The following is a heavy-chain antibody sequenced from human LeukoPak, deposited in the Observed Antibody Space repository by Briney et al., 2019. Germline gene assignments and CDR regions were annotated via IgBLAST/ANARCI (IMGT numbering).Heavy chain of an antibody. V-gene: IGHV1-69*10. CDR1: GGTLNSYG. D-gene: IGHD5-12*01. Sequence: GASVKVSCKASGGTLNSYGIIWVRQAPGQGLEWMGGIIPILGTANYAQKFQGRVTISADKSTSTAYMELGSLRSEDTAVYYCGRGARPPHYYYYMDVWGKGTTVTVSS. CDR3: GRGARPPHYYYYMDV. J-gene: IGHJ6*03. CDR2: IIPILGTA.